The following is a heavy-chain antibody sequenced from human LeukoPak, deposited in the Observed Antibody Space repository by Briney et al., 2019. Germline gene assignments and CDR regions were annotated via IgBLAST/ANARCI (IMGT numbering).Heavy chain of an antibody. CDR1: GFTFSNYA. J-gene: IGHJ3*02. V-gene: IGHV3-64*01. CDR3: ARRDADMAGSGFDI. D-gene: IGHD5-18*01. Sequence: GGSLRLSCAASGFTFSNYAMHWVRQAPGKGLECVSAITSDGGSTYYANSVKGRFTISRDNSKNTLYLQMGSLRAEDMAVYYCARRDADMAGSGFDIWGQGTMVTVSS. CDR2: ITSDGGST.